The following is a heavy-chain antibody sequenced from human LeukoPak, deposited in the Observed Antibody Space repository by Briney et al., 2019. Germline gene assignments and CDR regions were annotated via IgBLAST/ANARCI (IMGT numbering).Heavy chain of an antibody. V-gene: IGHV4-59*01. CDR3: ARVRSGYDYYYYYMDV. Sequence: SKTLSLTCTVSGGSISTYYWNWIRQPPGKGLEWIGCIYYSGSTNYNPSLKSRVTISVDTSKNQFSLKLSSVTAADTAVYYCARVRSGYDYYYYYMDVWGKGTTVTISS. J-gene: IGHJ6*03. CDR1: GGSISTYY. D-gene: IGHD3-3*01. CDR2: IYYSGST.